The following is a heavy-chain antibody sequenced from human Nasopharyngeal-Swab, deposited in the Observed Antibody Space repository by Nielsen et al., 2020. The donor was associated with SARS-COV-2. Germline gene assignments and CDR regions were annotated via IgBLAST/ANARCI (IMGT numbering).Heavy chain of an antibody. J-gene: IGHJ4*02. Sequence: WIRQPPGKGLEWVLYISSSGSSIYYADSVKGRFTISRDNAKNSLYLQMNSLRAEDTAVYYCARDGSVAGFDYWGQGTLVTVSS. V-gene: IGHV3-48*03. CDR3: ARDGSVAGFDY. D-gene: IGHD6-19*01. CDR2: ISSSGSSI.